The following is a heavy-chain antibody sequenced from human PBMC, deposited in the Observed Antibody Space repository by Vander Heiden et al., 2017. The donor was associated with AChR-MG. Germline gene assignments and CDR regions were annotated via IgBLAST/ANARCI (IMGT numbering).Heavy chain of an antibody. D-gene: IGHD3-22*01. V-gene: IGHV3-15*01. J-gene: IGHJ6*02. CDR1: GFTFSNAW. Sequence: EVQLVESGGGLVKPGGSLRLSCAASGFTFSNAWMSWVRQAPGKGLEWVGRIKSKTDGGTTDYAAPVKGRFTISRDDSKNTLYLQMNSLKTEDTAVYYCTTDSSYDSSGYPKGRYYYYYYGMDVWGQGTTVTVSS. CDR3: TTDSSYDSSGYPKGRYYYYYYGMDV. CDR2: IKSKTDGGTT.